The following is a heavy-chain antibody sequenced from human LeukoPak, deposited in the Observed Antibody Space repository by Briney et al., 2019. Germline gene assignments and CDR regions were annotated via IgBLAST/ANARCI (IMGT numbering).Heavy chain of an antibody. J-gene: IGHJ4*02. CDR3: ARVGYSGYDTVDY. D-gene: IGHD5-12*01. V-gene: IGHV3-20*04. CDR2: INWNGGRT. Sequence: GGSLRLSCAASGFTFDDYAVSWVRQAPGKGLEWISTINWNGGRTSYADSVKGRFTISRDNAKNSLYLQMNSLRAEDTAVYYCARVGYSGYDTVDYWGQGTLVTVSS. CDR1: GFTFDDYA.